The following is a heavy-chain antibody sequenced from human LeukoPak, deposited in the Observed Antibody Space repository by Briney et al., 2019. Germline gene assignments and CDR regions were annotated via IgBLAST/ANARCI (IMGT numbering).Heavy chain of an antibody. D-gene: IGHD2-8*01. CDR1: GYTFSGYY. CDR3: ARDPPGVRYGRPIFDF. Sequence: ASVKVSCKASGYTFSGYYIHWVRQAPGQGLEWMGWINPNSGGTNYAQKFQGRVTMTRDKSISTAYMELYSLRSDDTAVYYCARDPPGVRYGRPIFDFWGQGTLVTVSS. J-gene: IGHJ4*02. CDR2: INPNSGGT. V-gene: IGHV1-2*02.